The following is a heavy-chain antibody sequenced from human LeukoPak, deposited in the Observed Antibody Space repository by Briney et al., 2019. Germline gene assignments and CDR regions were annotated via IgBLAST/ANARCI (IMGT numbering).Heavy chain of an antibody. J-gene: IGHJ4*02. CDR3: AKLAVGATTWSFDY. D-gene: IGHD1-26*01. CDR1: GFTFSSYG. CDR2: ISYDGSNE. Sequence: GGSLRLSCAASGFTFSSYGIHWVRQAPGKGLEWVAVISYDGSNEYYADSVKGRFTISRDNSKNTLYLQMNSLRAEDTAVYYCAKLAVGATTWSFDYWGQGTLVTVSS. V-gene: IGHV3-30*18.